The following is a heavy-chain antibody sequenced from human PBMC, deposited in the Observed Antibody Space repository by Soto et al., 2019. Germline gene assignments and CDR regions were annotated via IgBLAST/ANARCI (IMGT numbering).Heavy chain of an antibody. CDR1: GGTFSSYT. Sequence: QVQLVQSGAEVKKPGSSVKVSCKASGGTFSSYTISWVRQAPGQGLEWMGRIIPILGIANYAQKFQGRVTXTXXKSTSTAYMELSSLRSEDTAVYYCASPMTLDAFDIWGQGTMVTVSS. J-gene: IGHJ3*02. V-gene: IGHV1-69*02. CDR3: ASPMTLDAFDI. CDR2: IIPILGIA.